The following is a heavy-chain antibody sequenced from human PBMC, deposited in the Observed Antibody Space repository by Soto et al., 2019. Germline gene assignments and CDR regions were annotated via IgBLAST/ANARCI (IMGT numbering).Heavy chain of an antibody. D-gene: IGHD3-22*01. V-gene: IGHV3-43*01. Sequence: GGSLRLSCAASGFTFDDYTMHWVRQAPGKGLEWVSLISWDGGSTYYADSVKGRFTISRDNSKNSLYLQMNSLRTEDTALYYCAKTDSSGYLFDYWGQGTLVTVSS. CDR3: AKTDSSGYLFDY. J-gene: IGHJ4*02. CDR2: ISWDGGST. CDR1: GFTFDDYT.